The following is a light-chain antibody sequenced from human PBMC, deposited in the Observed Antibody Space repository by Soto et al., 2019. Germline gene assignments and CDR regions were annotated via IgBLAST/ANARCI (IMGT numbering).Light chain of an antibody. CDR1: QSVSGW. V-gene: IGKV1-5*01. J-gene: IGKJ1*01. CDR3: QQSYTSWWT. Sequence: EMQMTQSPSTLTVSVGDAVSVTCRASQSVSGWLAWYQQKPGEAPKLLIYDVSALPRGVPSRFTGSGSGTDFTLTISSLQPEDFATYYCQQSYTSWWTFGQGTKVDVK. CDR2: DVS.